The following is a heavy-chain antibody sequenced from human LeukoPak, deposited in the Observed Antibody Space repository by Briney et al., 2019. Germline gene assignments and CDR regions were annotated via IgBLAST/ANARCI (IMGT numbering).Heavy chain of an antibody. D-gene: IGHD1-1*01. Sequence: GGSLRLSCAASGFTFDNYGMSWVRQAPGKGLEWVSAISGSGGRTYYADSVKGRFTISRDDAKSSLYLQMNSLTAEDTAVYYCARGVPTGIDYFDYWGPGTLVTVSS. CDR2: ISGSGGRT. CDR3: ARGVPTGIDYFDY. CDR1: GFTFDNYG. J-gene: IGHJ4*02. V-gene: IGHV3-23*01.